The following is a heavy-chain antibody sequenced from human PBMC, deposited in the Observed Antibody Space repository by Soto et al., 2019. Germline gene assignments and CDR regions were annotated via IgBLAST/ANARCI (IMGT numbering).Heavy chain of an antibody. J-gene: IGHJ5*02. Sequence: QITLKESGPTLVKPTQTLTLTCTFSGFSLSTTGAGVGWIRQPPGEALEWLALLYWNDDKRYNPSLKRRLTITKATSKRQVVLTMTNMDPVDTATYYCVSGSYPNWFDPWGQGTLVTVSS. D-gene: IGHD3-10*01. CDR1: GFSLSTTGAG. V-gene: IGHV2-5*01. CDR2: LYWNDDK. CDR3: VSGSYPNWFDP.